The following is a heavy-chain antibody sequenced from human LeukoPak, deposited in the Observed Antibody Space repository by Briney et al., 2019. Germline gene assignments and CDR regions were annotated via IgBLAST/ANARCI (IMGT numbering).Heavy chain of an antibody. D-gene: IGHD3-10*01. CDR1: GGSFSGDD. CDR2: INNSGSA. V-gene: IGHV4-34*01. J-gene: IGHJ5*02. CDR3: ASASGFGELDGT. Sequence: PSETLSLTCAVSGGSFSGDDWSWIRQPPRKGLGWIGEINNSGSANYNPSPTSRRAISVDTSKTQFSLKLRSVTAADTAVYYCASASGFGELDGTWGQGTLVTVSS.